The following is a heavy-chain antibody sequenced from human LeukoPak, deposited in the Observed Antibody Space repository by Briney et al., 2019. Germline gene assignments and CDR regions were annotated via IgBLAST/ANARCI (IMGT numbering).Heavy chain of an antibody. CDR1: GITFSDIW. D-gene: IGHD3-16*02. J-gene: IGHJ4*02. CDR2: IKKNSEGGTT. CDR3: TTADPYWNDYVWGSYRSPG. V-gene: IGHV3-15*01. Sequence: PGGSLRLSCAVSGITFSDIWVSWVRQAPGKGLEWVGRIKKNSEGGTTDYAAPVKGRFTISRDDSKNTLYLQMNSLKTEDTAVYYCTTADPYWNDYVWGSYRSPGWGQGTLVTVSS.